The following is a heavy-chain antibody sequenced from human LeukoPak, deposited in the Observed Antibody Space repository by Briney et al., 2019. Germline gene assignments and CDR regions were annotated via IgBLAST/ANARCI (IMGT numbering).Heavy chain of an antibody. Sequence: PGGSLRLSCAASGFTFSGYGMHWVRQAPGKGLEWVAVIWYDGSNKYYADSVKGRFTISRDNSKNTLYLQMNSLRAEDTAVYYCARAADCSSTSCYRYYFDYWGQGTLVTVSS. D-gene: IGHD2-2*02. J-gene: IGHJ4*02. CDR3: ARAADCSSTSCYRYYFDY. CDR2: IWYDGSNK. V-gene: IGHV3-33*01. CDR1: GFTFSGYG.